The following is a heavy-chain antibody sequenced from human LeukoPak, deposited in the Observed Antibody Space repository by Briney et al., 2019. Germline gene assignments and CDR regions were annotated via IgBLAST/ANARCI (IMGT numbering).Heavy chain of an antibody. CDR3: IVFGDSNH. V-gene: IGHV3-53*01. D-gene: IGHD4-17*01. CDR1: GLTGSHNY. J-gene: IGHJ5*02. CDR2: IHTSGDT. Sequence: GGSLRVSCAASGLTGSHNYVKWVRQDPGKGLEWVSAIHTSGDTCYADSVKGRFTISRDTSKNTLYLQINSLRVEDTAVYYCIVFGDSNHWGQGTLVTVSS.